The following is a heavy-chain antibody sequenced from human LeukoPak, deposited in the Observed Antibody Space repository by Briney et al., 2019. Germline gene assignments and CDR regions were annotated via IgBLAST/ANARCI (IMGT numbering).Heavy chain of an antibody. J-gene: IGHJ6*03. CDR1: GYTFTSYD. CDR2: MNPNSGNT. D-gene: IGHD6-6*01. V-gene: IGHV1-8*01. CDR3: ARVYSSSYYYYYMDV. Sequence: ASVKVTCKASGYTFTSYDINWVRQATGQGLEWMGWMNPNSGNTGYAQKFQGRATMTRNTSISTAYMELSSLRSEDTAVYYCARVYSSSYYYYYMDVWGKGTTVTVSS.